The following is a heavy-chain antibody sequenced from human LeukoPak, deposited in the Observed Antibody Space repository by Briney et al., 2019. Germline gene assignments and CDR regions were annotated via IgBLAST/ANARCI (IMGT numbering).Heavy chain of an antibody. CDR1: GGTFSSYA. D-gene: IGHD3-22*01. Sequence: GASVKVSCKASGGTFSSYAISWVRQAPGQGLEWMGRIIPILGIANYAQKFQGRVTITADKSTSTAYMELSSLRSEDTAVYYCAREVYYYDSSALLGYWGQGTLVTVSS. J-gene: IGHJ4*02. V-gene: IGHV1-69*04. CDR2: IIPILGIA. CDR3: AREVYYYDSSALLGY.